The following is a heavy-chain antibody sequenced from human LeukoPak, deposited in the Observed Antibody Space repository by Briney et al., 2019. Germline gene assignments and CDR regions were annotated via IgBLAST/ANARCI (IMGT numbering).Heavy chain of an antibody. D-gene: IGHD5-24*01. J-gene: IGHJ4*02. CDR3: ARRDGYNYDY. Sequence: GGSLRLSCAASGFTFSSDGMHWVRQAPGKGLEWVAFIRYDGSNKYYADSVKGRFTISRDNSKNTLYLQMNSLRAEDTAVYYCARRDGYNYDYWGQGTLVNLSS. CDR2: IRYDGSNK. V-gene: IGHV3-30*02. CDR1: GFTFSSDG.